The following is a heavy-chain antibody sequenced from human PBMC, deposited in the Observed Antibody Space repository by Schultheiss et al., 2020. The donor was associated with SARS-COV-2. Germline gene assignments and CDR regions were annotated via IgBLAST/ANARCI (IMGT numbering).Heavy chain of an antibody. CDR3: ARAVGDCTYDY. J-gene: IGHJ4*02. D-gene: IGHD2-21*02. V-gene: IGHV3-13*01. CDR2: IGTAGDT. Sequence: GESLKISCAASGFTFSSYDMHWVRQATGKGLEWVSAIGTAGDTYYPGSVKGRFTISRENAKNSLYLQMNSLRAGDSAVYYCARAVGDCTYDYWGQGTLVTVSS. CDR1: GFTFSSYD.